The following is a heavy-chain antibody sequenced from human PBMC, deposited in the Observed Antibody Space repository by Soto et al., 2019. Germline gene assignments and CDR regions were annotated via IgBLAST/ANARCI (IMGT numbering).Heavy chain of an antibody. J-gene: IGHJ4*02. CDR1: GFTFSDYG. Sequence: PGGSLRLSCAASGFTFSDYGMNWVRQAPGKGLEWVSYISTTSSTIYYADSVKGRFTISRDNGKKSLYLQMDSLRDEDTAVYYCARRFGSWGQGTLVTVSS. V-gene: IGHV3-48*02. CDR3: ARRFGS. CDR2: ISTTSSTI.